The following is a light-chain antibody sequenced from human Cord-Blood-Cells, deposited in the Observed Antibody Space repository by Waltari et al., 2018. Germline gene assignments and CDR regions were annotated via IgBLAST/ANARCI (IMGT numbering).Light chain of an antibody. Sequence: QSALTQPASVSGSPGQSITISCTGTRSDVGSYNLVSWYQQHPGKAPKRMIYEGRKRPSGVSNRFSGSKSGNTASLTISGLQAEDEADYYCCSYAGSSTWVFGGGTKLTVL. J-gene: IGLJ3*02. V-gene: IGLV2-23*01. CDR3: CSYAGSSTWV. CDR2: EGR. CDR1: RSDVGSYNL.